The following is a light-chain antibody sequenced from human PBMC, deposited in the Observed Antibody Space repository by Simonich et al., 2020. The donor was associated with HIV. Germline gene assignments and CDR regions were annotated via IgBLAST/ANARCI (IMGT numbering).Light chain of an antibody. CDR2: AAS. CDR3: QKYNSAPRT. V-gene: IGKV1-27*01. J-gene: IGKJ1*01. CDR1: QSISSW. Sequence: IQLTQSLSFLSASVGDRVTITCRAGQSISSWLSWDQQKPGKVPKLLIYAASTLQSGVPSRFSGSGSGTDFTLTISSLQPEDVATYYCQKYNSAPRTFAQGTKVEIK.